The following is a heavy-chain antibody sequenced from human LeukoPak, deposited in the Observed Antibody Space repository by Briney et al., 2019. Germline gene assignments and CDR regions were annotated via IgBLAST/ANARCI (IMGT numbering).Heavy chain of an antibody. D-gene: IGHD3-22*01. CDR1: GFTFSSYG. J-gene: IGHJ4*02. V-gene: IGHV3-33*01. CDR3: ARASGYDSSGYYRPGFLWFDY. Sequence: GGSLRLSCAASGFTFSSYGMHWVRQAPGKGLEWVAVIWYDGSNKYYADSVKGRFTISRDNSKNTLYLQMNSLRAEDTAVYYCARASGYDSSGYYRPGFLWFDYWGQGTLVTVSS. CDR2: IWYDGSNK.